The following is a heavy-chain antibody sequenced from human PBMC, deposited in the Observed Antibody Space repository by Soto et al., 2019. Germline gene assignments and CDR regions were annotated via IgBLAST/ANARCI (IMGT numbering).Heavy chain of an antibody. CDR3: ARVRIQLWPWGMDV. V-gene: IGHV4-30-4*01. D-gene: IGHD5-18*01. CDR1: GGSISSGDYY. Sequence: SETLSLTCTVSGGSISSGDYYWSWIRQPPGKGLEWIGYIYYSGSTYYNPSLKSRVTISVDTSKNQFSLKLSSVTAADTAVYYCARVRIQLWPWGMDVWGQGTTVTVSS. J-gene: IGHJ6*02. CDR2: IYYSGST.